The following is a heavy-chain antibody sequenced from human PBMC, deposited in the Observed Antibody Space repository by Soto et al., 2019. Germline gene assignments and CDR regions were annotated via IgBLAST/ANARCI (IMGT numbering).Heavy chain of an antibody. CDR1: GFTFSNYN. Sequence: EVQLVESGGGLVQSGGSLRLSCAASGFTFSNYNMCWVRQAPGKGLEWVSYITGSSSTIYYADSVKGRFTISRDNAKNSLYLQMNSLRDEDTAVYYCARVQGGMDVWGQGTTVTVSS. V-gene: IGHV3-48*02. J-gene: IGHJ6*02. CDR2: ITGSSSTI. CDR3: ARVQGGMDV.